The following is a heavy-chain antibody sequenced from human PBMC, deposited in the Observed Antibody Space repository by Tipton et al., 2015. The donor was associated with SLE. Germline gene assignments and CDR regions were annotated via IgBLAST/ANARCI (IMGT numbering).Heavy chain of an antibody. CDR2: IGWNSNTI. V-gene: IGHV3-9*01. Sequence: SLRLSCEASGFNLEDYAMHWVRQAPGKGLEWVAGIGWNSNTIAYADSVKGRFTISRDNAKNTLYLQMNSLRAEDTAVYYCAGGLVHYYYMDVWGKGTTVTVSS. CDR3: AGGLVHYYYMDV. D-gene: IGHD6-6*01. J-gene: IGHJ6*03. CDR1: GFNLEDYA.